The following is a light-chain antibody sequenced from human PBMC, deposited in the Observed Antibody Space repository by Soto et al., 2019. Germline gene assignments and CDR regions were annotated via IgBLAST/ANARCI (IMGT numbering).Light chain of an antibody. CDR3: SSHTSRSTSYV. J-gene: IGLJ1*01. V-gene: IGLV2-14*01. CDR2: DVS. Sequence: QPALTQPASVSGSPGQSITIPCTGTSSDVGGYNYVSWYQQHPGKAPKLMIYDVSNRPSGVSNRFSGSKSANTASLTISGLQAQDEADYYCSSHTSRSTSYVFGTGTKLTVL. CDR1: SSDVGGYNY.